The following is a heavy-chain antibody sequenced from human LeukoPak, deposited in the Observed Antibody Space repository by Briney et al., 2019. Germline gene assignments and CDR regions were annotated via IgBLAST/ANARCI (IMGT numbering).Heavy chain of an antibody. CDR2: ISSSSSMI. CDR3: AKYSGSSDAFDI. J-gene: IGHJ3*02. Sequence: PGGSLRLSCAASGFTFSSYSMNWVRQAPGKGLEWISYISSSSSMIFYADSVKGRFTISRDNAKNSLYLQLNSLRDEDTAVYYCAKYSGSSDAFDIWSQGTMVTVSS. CDR1: GFTFSSYS. D-gene: IGHD1-26*01. V-gene: IGHV3-48*02.